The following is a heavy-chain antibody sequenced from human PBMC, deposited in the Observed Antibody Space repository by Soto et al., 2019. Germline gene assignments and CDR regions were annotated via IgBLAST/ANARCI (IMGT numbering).Heavy chain of an antibody. V-gene: IGHV4-4*02. D-gene: IGHD3-10*01. CDR3: ARDSKARGFDY. CDR1: SGSISSSNW. CDR2: IYHSGST. Sequence: QVQLQESGPGLVKPSGTLSLTCAVSSGSISSSNWWSWVRQSPGRGLEWIGEIYHSGSTNYNPSLESRVTISVDKSKNQFSLTLRSLTAADTAVYYCARDSKARGFDYWGQGTLVSVSS. J-gene: IGHJ4*02.